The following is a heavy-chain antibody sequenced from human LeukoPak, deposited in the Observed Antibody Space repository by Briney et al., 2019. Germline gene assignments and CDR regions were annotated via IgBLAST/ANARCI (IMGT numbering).Heavy chain of an antibody. CDR2: INAGNGNT. D-gene: IGHD2-8*02. V-gene: IGHV1-3*01. CDR3: ARGLALYVADTDRFDY. CDR1: GYTFTSYA. J-gene: IGHJ4*02. Sequence: GASVKVSCKASGYTFTSYAMHWVRQAPGQRLEWMGWINAGNGNTKYSQKFQGRVTITRDTSASTAYMELSSLRSEDTAVYYCARGLALYVADTDRFDYWGQGTLVTVSS.